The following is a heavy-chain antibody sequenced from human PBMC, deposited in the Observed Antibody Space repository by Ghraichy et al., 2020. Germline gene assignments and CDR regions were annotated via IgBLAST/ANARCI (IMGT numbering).Heavy chain of an antibody. CDR3: VRDQRYFYDSSVYSVFDY. CDR1: GGSVNLYY. Sequence: SLTISLTCTVSGGSVNLYYWSWIRQPAGKGLEWIGRIYTSGTTYYNSSLKSRVTMSIDTSKNQFSLKLTSVTAADTAVYYCVRDQRYFYDSSVYSVFDYWGQGALVTVSS. J-gene: IGHJ4*02. V-gene: IGHV4-4*07. D-gene: IGHD3-22*01. CDR2: IYTSGTT.